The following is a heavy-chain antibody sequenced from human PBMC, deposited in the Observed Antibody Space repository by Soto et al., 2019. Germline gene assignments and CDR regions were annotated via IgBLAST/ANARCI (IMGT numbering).Heavy chain of an antibody. CDR2: VSIGGST. Sequence: ESGGGLVQPEGSLRLSCAASGFTFSSYAMGWVRQGPGKGLEWVAVVSIGGSTHYADSVRGRFTISRDNSKNTLSLQINSLTAEDTAVYFCAKRRGAGGHFDYWGQGALVTVSS. CDR1: GFTFSSYA. J-gene: IGHJ4*02. D-gene: IGHD2-15*01. V-gene: IGHV3-23*01. CDR3: AKRRGAGGHFDY.